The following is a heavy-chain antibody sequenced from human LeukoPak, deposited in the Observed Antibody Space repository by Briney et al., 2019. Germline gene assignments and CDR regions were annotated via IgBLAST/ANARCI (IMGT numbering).Heavy chain of an antibody. CDR1: GYTCTSYY. D-gene: IGHD3-22*01. CDR2: INPSGGST. V-gene: IGHV1-46*01. J-gene: IGHJ3*02. CDR3: ARDLGPSQYYYDSSGYYAFDI. Sequence: GASVKVSCKASGYTCTSYYMHWVRQAPGQGLEWMGIINPSGGSTSYAQKFQGRVTMTRDTSTSTVYMELSSLRSEDTAVYYCARDLGPSQYYYDSSGYYAFDIWGQGTMVTVSS.